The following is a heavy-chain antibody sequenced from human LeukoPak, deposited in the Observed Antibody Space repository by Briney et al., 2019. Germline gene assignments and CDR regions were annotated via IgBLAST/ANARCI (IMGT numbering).Heavy chain of an antibody. CDR3: ARDNIAGSGSSD. Sequence: GGSLRLSCAASGFTFSSYGMHWVRQAPGKGLEWVSVTSYDGVHKYYADSVQGRFTISRDNSKNTLYLQMNSLRVEDTAVYYCARDNIAGSGSSDWGQGTLVTVSS. CDR2: TSYDGVHK. CDR1: GFTFSSYG. V-gene: IGHV3-30*03. J-gene: IGHJ4*02. D-gene: IGHD3-10*01.